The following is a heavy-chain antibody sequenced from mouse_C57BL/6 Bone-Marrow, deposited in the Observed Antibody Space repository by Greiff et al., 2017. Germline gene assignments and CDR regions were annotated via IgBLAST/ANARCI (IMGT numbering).Heavy chain of an antibody. J-gene: IGHJ2*01. CDR2: IYPGSGST. Sequence: QVQLQQPGAELVKPGASVKMSCKASGYTFTSYWITWVKQRPGHGLEWIGDIYPGSGSTNYNEKFKSKATLTVDTSSSTAYMQLSSLTSEGSAVYYCARSQPNYFDYWGQGTTLTVSS. CDR3: ARSQPNYFDY. D-gene: IGHD6-1*01. CDR1: GYTFTSYW. V-gene: IGHV1-55*01.